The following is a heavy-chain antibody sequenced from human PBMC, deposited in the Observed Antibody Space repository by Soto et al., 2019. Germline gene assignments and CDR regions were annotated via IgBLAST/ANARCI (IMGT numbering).Heavy chain of an antibody. CDR2: IYLSGST. J-gene: IGHJ4*02. V-gene: IGHV4-61*03. CDR3: AIGDYTIVT. Sequence: QLQESGPGLVKPAETLSLTCKVSGDSVTTGSYYWTWIRQPPGKGLEWIGYIYLSGSTNYNPSLESRANIIAGKSGSNFSLNLTAMTADETAVNYCAIGDYTIVTWGRGTLIAVSS. CDR1: GDSVTTGSYY. D-gene: IGHD4-17*01.